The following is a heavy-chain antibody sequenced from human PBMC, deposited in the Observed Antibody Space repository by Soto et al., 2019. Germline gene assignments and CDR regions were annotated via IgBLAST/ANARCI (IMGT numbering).Heavy chain of an antibody. CDR3: SKELSGGFLPGNSGLDG. J-gene: IGHJ6*01. V-gene: IGHV3-9*01. Sequence: EAQLVESGGGLVQPGRSLRLSCAASGFIFDNFAMHWVRQAPGKGLEWVSGINWGSTSIGYADSVKGRFTISRDNAKKALYLQMNALAPEDTAIYSFSKELSGGFLPGNSGLDGWGQGTTVIVSP. D-gene: IGHD1-26*01. CDR1: GFIFDNFA. CDR2: INWGSTSI.